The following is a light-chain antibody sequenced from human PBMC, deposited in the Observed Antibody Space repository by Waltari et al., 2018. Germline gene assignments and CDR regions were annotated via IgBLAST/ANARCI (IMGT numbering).Light chain of an antibody. J-gene: IGKJ1*01. CDR3: MQGIHRPWT. V-gene: IGKV2-30*01. CDR1: QSLVSSDGNTY. Sequence: DIEMTQTPLSLPVTLGQPDSISSRSRQSLVSSDGNTYFNWFQQRPGQSPRRLLYNDSTRDSGVPDRFSGSGSGTDFTLRISSVEAEDVGVYYCMQGIHRPWTFGQGTKLEIK. CDR2: NDS.